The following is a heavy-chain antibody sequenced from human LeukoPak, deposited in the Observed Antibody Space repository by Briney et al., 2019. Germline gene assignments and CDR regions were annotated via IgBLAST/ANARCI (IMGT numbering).Heavy chain of an antibody. CDR3: ARVNLRGVTE. J-gene: IGHJ4*02. CDR1: GGSISSGGYY. CDR2: IYYSGST. V-gene: IGHV4-31*03. Sequence: PSETLSLTCTVSGGSISSGGYYWSWIRQHPGKGLEWIGYIYYSGSTYYNPSLKSRVTISVDTSKNQFSLKLSSVTAADTAVYYCARVNLRGVTEWDQGTLVTVSS. D-gene: IGHD3-10*01.